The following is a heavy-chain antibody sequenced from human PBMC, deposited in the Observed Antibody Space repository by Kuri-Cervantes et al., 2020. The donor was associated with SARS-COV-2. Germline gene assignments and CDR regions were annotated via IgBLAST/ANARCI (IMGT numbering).Heavy chain of an antibody. CDR2: ISYDGSNK. Sequence: GGSLRLSCAASGFTFSSYGMHWVRQAPGKGLEWVAVISYDGSNKYFADSVKGRFTISRDNAKNTLYLQMDSLRAEDTAVYYCAREGTSSPWDYWGQGTLVTVSS. D-gene: IGHD3/OR15-3a*01. CDR1: GFTFSSYG. J-gene: IGHJ4*02. V-gene: IGHV3-30*03. CDR3: AREGTSSPWDY.